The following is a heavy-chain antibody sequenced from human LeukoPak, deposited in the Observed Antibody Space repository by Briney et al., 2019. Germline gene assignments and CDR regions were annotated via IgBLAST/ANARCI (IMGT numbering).Heavy chain of an antibody. CDR1: GGSISSSSYY. Sequence: SEILSLTCTVSGGSISSSSYYWGWIRQPPGKGLEWIGSIYYSGSTYYNPSLKSRVTISVDTTKNQSSLKLSSVTAADTAVYYCARVRCSSTSCPVGYWGQGTLVTVSS. CDR3: ARVRCSSTSCPVGY. J-gene: IGHJ4*02. D-gene: IGHD2-2*01. CDR2: IYYSGST. V-gene: IGHV4-39*07.